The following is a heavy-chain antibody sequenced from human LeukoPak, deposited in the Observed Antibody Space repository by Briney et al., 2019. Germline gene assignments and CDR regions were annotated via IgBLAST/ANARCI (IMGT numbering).Heavy chain of an antibody. CDR2: IWYDGSNK. CDR1: GFTFSSYG. CDR3: ARGMEVRGVIIRAYYYYGMDV. D-gene: IGHD3-10*01. J-gene: IGHJ6*04. Sequence: GRSLRLSCAASGFTFSSYGMHWVRQAPGKGLEWVAGIWYDGSNKYYADSVKGRFTISRDNSKNTLYLQMNSLRAEDTAVYYCARGMEVRGVIIRAYYYYGMDVWGKGTTVTVSS. V-gene: IGHV3-33*01.